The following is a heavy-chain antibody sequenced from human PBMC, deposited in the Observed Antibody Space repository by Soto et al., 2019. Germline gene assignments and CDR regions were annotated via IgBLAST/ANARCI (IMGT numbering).Heavy chain of an antibody. Sequence: ASVKVSCKESGYTFTSYYMHWVRQAPRQGLEWMGIINPSGGNTSYAQKYQGRATMTRDTATSTVYMELSSLRSEDTAVYYCARADIVVVPAAIPNYYYYYDMDVWGQGTTVTVSS. CDR3: ARADIVVVPAAIPNYYYYYDMDV. CDR2: INPSGGNT. D-gene: IGHD2-2*02. V-gene: IGHV1-46*01. CDR1: GYTFTSYY. J-gene: IGHJ6*02.